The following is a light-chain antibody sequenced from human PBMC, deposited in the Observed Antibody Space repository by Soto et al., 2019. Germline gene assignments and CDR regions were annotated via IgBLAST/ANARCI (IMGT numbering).Light chain of an antibody. Sequence: QSVLTQPPSASGSPGQSVTISCTGTSSDIGRFNYVSWYQQHPGKAPQLLLYEVFHRPSGIPDRFSGSKSGHTASLTVSGLLADEEATYYSSSYAGSDFLVFGGGTKLTVL. V-gene: IGLV2-8*01. CDR1: SSDIGRFNY. CDR3: SSYAGSDFLV. CDR2: EVF. J-gene: IGLJ2*01.